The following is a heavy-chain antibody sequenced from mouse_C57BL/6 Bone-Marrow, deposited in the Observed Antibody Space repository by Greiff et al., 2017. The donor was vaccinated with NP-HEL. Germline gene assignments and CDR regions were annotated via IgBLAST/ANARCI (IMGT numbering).Heavy chain of an antibody. CDR1: GFSLTSYG. Sequence: VQGVESGPGLVAPSQSLSITCTVSGFSLTSYGVSWVRQPPGKGLEWLGVVWGDGSTNYHSALISRLSISKDNSKSQVLLKLISLQNADTASYYCATYDCYSAWFADWGTGTLVTVSA. D-gene: IGHD2-3*01. CDR2: VWGDGST. V-gene: IGHV2-3*01. CDR3: ATYDCYSAWFAD. J-gene: IGHJ3*01.